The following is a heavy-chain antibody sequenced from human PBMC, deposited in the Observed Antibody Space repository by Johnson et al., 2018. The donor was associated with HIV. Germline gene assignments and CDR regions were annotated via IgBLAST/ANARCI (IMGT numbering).Heavy chain of an antibody. D-gene: IGHD2-2*01. CDR1: GFTFSSYG. CDR2: ISYDGNNK. CDR3: ARVAPAHDAFDI. V-gene: IGHV3-30*03. J-gene: IGHJ3*02. Sequence: QMLLVESGGGVVQPGRSLRLSCVASGFTFSSYGMHWVRQAPGKGLEWVAVISYDGNNKYYADSVKGRFTISRDNSKNTLYLQMNSLRAEDTAVYYCARVAPAHDAFDIWGQGTMVTVSS.